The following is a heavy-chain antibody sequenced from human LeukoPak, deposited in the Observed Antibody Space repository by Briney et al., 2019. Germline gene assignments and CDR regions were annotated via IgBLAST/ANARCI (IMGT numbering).Heavy chain of an antibody. CDR2: IYPKSGGT. CDR1: GYTFADYY. Sequence: ASVKVSCKTSGYTFADYYIHWVRQAPGQGLERMGWIYPKSGGTNSAQKFQGRFTMTRDTSISTAYMELSRLRFDDTAVYYCARVSTSGYRDWLDPWGQGTLVTVSS. J-gene: IGHJ5*02. CDR3: ARVSTSGYRDWLDP. V-gene: IGHV1-2*02. D-gene: IGHD3-9*01.